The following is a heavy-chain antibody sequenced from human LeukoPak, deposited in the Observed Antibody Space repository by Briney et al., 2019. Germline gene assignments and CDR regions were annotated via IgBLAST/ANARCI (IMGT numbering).Heavy chain of an antibody. CDR1: GYIFISYY. D-gene: IGHD5-24*01. Sequence: ASVKVSCKASGYIFISYYIHWVRQAPGQGLEWMGVINPSDGSTNYVQKFQGRVTMTRDTSTRTIYMQLSSLRSEDTAVYYCARDVAREFDYWGQGALVTVSP. CDR2: INPSDGST. V-gene: IGHV1-46*01. CDR3: ARDVAREFDY. J-gene: IGHJ4*02.